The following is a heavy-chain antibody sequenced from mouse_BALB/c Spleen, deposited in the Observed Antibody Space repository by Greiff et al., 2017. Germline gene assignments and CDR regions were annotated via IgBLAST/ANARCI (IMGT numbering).Heavy chain of an antibody. D-gene: IGHD2-1*01. CDR2: IYPGNVNT. Sequence: VQLQQSGPELVKPGASVRISCKASGYTFTSYYIHWVKQRPGQGLEWIGWIYPGNVNTKYNEKFKGKATLTADKSSSTAYMQLSSLTSEDSAVYFCARRQDGNYFDYWGQGTTLTVSS. CDR3: ARRQDGNYFDY. V-gene: IGHV1S56*01. J-gene: IGHJ2*01. CDR1: GYTFTSYY.